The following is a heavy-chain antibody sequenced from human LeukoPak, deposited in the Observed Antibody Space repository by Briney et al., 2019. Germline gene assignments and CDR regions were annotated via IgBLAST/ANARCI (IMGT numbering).Heavy chain of an antibody. CDR3: ARGLRYFDWSYVDY. CDR2: ISSSSSYI. Sequence: PGGSLRLSCAASGFTFSSYSMSWVRQAPGKGLEWVSSISSSSSYIYYADSVKGRFTISRDNAKNSLYLQMNSLRAEDTAVYYCARGLRYFDWSYVDYWGQGTLVTVSS. D-gene: IGHD3-9*01. V-gene: IGHV3-21*01. CDR1: GFTFSSYS. J-gene: IGHJ4*02.